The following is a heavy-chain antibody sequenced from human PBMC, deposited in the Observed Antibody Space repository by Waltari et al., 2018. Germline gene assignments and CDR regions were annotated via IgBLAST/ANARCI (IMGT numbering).Heavy chain of an antibody. CDR3: ARGKRPYYYYYGMDV. D-gene: IGHD6-25*01. J-gene: IGHJ6*02. CDR1: GGTFSSYA. V-gene: IGHV1-69*01. Sequence: QVQLVQSGAEVKKPGSSVKVSCKASGGTFSSYAISWVRQAPGQGLDGMGGIIPIFGTANYAQKFEGRVTITADESTSTAYMELSSLRSEDTAVYYCARGKRPYYYYYGMDVWGQGTTVTVSS. CDR2: IIPIFGTA.